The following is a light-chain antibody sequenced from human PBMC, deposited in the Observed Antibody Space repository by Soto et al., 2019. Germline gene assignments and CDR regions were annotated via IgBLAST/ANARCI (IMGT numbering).Light chain of an antibody. CDR3: QQYDSSFT. J-gene: IGKJ4*01. V-gene: IGKV3-20*01. Sequence: IVLTQSPATLSLSPGERATLSCTASQHVTTTYIAWYQQKFGQAPRLLIYGASTRATGTPDRFTGGGFGTDFTLTISREEPEDFAVYYCQQYDSSFTFGGGTKVEMK. CDR2: GAS. CDR1: QHVTTTY.